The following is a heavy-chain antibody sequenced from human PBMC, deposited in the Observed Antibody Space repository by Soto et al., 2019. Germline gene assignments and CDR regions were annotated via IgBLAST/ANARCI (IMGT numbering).Heavy chain of an antibody. CDR3: ARGSVPKLLWFGELFSPFDY. CDR2: ISAYNGNT. CDR1: GYTFTSYG. Sequence: ASVKVSCKASGYTFTSYGISWVRQAPGQGLEWMGWISAYNGNTNYAQKLQGRVTMTRNTSISTAYMELSSLRSEDTAVYYCARGSVPKLLWFGELFSPFDYWGQGTLVTVSS. V-gene: IGHV1-18*01. J-gene: IGHJ4*02. D-gene: IGHD3-10*01.